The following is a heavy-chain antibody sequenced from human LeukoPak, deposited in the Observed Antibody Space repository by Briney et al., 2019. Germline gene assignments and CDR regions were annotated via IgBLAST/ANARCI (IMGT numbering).Heavy chain of an antibody. CDR3: TGVTPEDIVVVVAARVETRRSAEYFQH. V-gene: IGHV3-49*04. Sequence: PGGSLRLSCTASGFTFGDYAMSWVRQAPGKGLEWVGFIRSKAYGGTTEYAASVKGRFTISRDDSKSIAYLQMNSLKTEDTAVYYCTGVTPEDIVVVVAARVETRRSAEYFQHWGQGTLVTVSS. J-gene: IGHJ1*01. CDR2: IRSKAYGGTT. D-gene: IGHD2-15*01. CDR1: GFTFGDYA.